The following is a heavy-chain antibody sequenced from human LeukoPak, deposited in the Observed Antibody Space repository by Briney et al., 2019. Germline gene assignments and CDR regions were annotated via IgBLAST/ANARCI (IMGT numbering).Heavy chain of an antibody. V-gene: IGHV3-21*01. CDR1: GFTFSSYS. Sequence: GGSLRLSCAASGFTFSSYSMNWVRQAPGKGLEWVSSISSSSSYIYYADSVKGRFTISRDNAKNSLYLQMNSLRAEDTAVYYCARALGWGNYDAFDIWDQGTMVTVSS. CDR3: ARALGWGNYDAFDI. CDR2: ISSSSSYI. D-gene: IGHD1-7*01. J-gene: IGHJ3*02.